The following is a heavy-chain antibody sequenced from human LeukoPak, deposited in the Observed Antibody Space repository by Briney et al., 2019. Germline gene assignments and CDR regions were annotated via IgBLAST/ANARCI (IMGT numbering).Heavy chain of an antibody. CDR3: ARNYYDTSGYPYDAFDI. V-gene: IGHV4-30-2*01. CDR2: IHHSRNT. Sequence: SETLSLTCAVSGGSISSGVYSWTWVRQPPGKGLEWFGYIHHSRNTYYKSSLKGRITMSLDRSKNQFSLILTSVTAADTAVYFCARNYYDTSGYPYDAFDIWGHGTLVTVSS. D-gene: IGHD3-22*01. J-gene: IGHJ3*02. CDR1: GGSISSGVYS.